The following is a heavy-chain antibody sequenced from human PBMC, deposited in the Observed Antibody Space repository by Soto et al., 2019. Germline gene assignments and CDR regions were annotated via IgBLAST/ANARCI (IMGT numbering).Heavy chain of an antibody. CDR3: AKAEGYGDYGYYYYYMDV. Sequence: GGSLRLSCAASGFTFSSYGMHWVRQAPGKGLEWVAVISYDGSNKYYADSVKGRFTISRDNSKNTLYLQMNSLRAEDTAVYYCAKAEGYGDYGYYYYYMDVWGKGTTVTVSS. CDR2: ISYDGSNK. D-gene: IGHD4-17*01. CDR1: GFTFSSYG. J-gene: IGHJ6*03. V-gene: IGHV3-30*18.